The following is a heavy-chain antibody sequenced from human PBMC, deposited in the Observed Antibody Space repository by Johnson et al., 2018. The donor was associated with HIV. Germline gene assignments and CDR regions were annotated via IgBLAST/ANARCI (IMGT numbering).Heavy chain of an antibody. Sequence: QVQLVESGGGAVRPGGSLRLSCAASGFTFSSYGMHWVRQGSGKGLESVAVIRYDGSDKYYADSVKGRFTISRDNSKNTLNLQMNSLRAEDTAVYYCAKDSERGYSYGWCGFDIWGQGTMVTVSS. CDR2: IRYDGSDK. V-gene: IGHV3-30*02. D-gene: IGHD5-18*01. CDR1: GFTFSSYG. CDR3: AKDSERGYSYGWCGFDI. J-gene: IGHJ3*02.